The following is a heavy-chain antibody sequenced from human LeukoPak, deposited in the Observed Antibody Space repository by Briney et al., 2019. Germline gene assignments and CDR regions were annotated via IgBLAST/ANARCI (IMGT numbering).Heavy chain of an antibody. V-gene: IGHV4-39*01. D-gene: IGHD3/OR15-3a*01. CDR3: ARHCWTSYYYMDV. CDR1: GGSISSSTYY. CDR2: IYYDGNT. J-gene: IGHJ6*03. Sequence: SETLSFTCTVSGGSISSSTYYWGWIRQPPGMGLEWIGSIYYDGNTYYNPSLKSRVTISVDTSKNQFSLKLSSVTAADTAVYYCARHCWTSYYYMDVWGEGTTVTVSS.